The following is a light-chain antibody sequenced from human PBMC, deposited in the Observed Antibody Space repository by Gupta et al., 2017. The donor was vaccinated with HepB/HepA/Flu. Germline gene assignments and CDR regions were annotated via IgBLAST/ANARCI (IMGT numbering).Light chain of an antibody. Sequence: EIALTQSPGTLSLSPGERPTLSCRASQSFSSNYLAWYQQKPGQAPRLLIYGASSRATGIPDRFSGSGSGTDFTLTISRLEPEDFAVYYCQQYVNSPRTFGQGTQVEIK. J-gene: IGKJ1*01. V-gene: IGKV3-20*01. CDR2: GAS. CDR3: QQYVNSPRT. CDR1: QSFSSNY.